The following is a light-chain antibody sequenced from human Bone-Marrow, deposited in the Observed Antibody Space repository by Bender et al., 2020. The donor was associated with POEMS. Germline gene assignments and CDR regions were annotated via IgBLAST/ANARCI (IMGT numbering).Light chain of an antibody. V-gene: IGLV2-8*01. CDR2: DVT. CDR1: SSDVGGYDY. CDR3: CSFAAGGTYV. J-gene: IGLJ1*01. Sequence: QSALTQPPSASGSPGQSVTISCTGTSSDVGGYDYVSWYQQHPGKAPKLMISDVTKRPSGVSDRFSGSKSGNTASLTISGLQAEDEADYYCCSFAAGGTYVFGTGTKVTVL.